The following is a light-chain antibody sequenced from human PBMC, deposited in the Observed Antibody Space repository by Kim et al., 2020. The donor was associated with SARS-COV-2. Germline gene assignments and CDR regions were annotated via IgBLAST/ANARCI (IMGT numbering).Light chain of an antibody. Sequence: SYELTQPPSVSVSPGQTASITCSGDKLGDKYACWYQQKPGQSPVLVIYQDSKRPSGFPERFSGSNSGNTATLTISGTQPMDEADYYCQPWATSTAIVFG. CDR1: KLGDKY. CDR2: QDS. V-gene: IGLV3-1*01. J-gene: IGLJ1*01. CDR3: QPWATSTAIV.